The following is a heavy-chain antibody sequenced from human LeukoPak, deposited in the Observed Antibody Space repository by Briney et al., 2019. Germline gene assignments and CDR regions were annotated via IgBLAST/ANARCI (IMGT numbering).Heavy chain of an antibody. D-gene: IGHD6-19*01. V-gene: IGHV3-23*01. CDR1: GFNFDIFA. CDR3: AKDQYSSGWSEGYFDY. Sequence: GGSLRLSCVASGFNFDIFAMNWVRQFPGGGLEWVSSLGRSGGSRNYADSVKGRFTISRDNSKNTLYLQMNSLRAEDTAVYYCAKDQYSSGWSEGYFDYWGQGTLVTVSS. CDR2: LGRSGGSR. J-gene: IGHJ4*02.